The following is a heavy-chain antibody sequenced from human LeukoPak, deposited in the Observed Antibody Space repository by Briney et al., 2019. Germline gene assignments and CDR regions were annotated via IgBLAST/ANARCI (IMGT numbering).Heavy chain of an antibody. D-gene: IGHD5-18*01. J-gene: IGHJ5*02. CDR2: ISSSSSYI. V-gene: IGHV3-21*01. CDR1: GFTFSSYS. Sequence: PGGSLRLSCAASGFTFSSYSMNWVRQAPGKGLEWVSSISSSSSYIYYADSVKGRFTISRDNAKNSLYLQMNSLRAEDTAVYYCARGSHPLMIQPNWFDPWGQGTLVTVSS. CDR3: ARGSHPLMIQPNWFDP.